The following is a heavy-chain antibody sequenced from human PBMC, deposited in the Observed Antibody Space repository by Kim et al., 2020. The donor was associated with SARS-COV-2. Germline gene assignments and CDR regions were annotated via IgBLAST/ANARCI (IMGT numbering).Heavy chain of an antibody. D-gene: IGHD3-10*01. J-gene: IGHJ5*02. CDR1: GFTFSSYP. V-gene: IGHV3-23*01. CDR2: IGGSGGRT. Sequence: GGSLRLSCAASGFTFSSYPMSWVRQTPGKGLEWLSAIGGSGGRTYYADSVKGRFTISRDNSKNTLYLQMTTLRAEDTAVYYCTKDISTDVRIIIITSPDHWGQGTRVTVSS. CDR3: TKDISTDVRIIIITSPDH.